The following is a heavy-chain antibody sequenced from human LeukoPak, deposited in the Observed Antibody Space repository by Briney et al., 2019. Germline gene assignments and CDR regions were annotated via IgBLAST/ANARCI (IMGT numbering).Heavy chain of an antibody. V-gene: IGHV1-8*02. J-gene: IGHJ5*02. Sequence: GASVKVSCKASGYTFTSYGISWVRQAPGQGLEWMGWMNPNSGNTGYAQKFQGRVTMTRNTSISTAYMELSSLRSEDTAVYYCARVHVEMDWFDPWGQGTLVTVSS. CDR1: GYTFTSYG. CDR3: ARVHVEMDWFDP. CDR2: MNPNSGNT. D-gene: IGHD5-24*01.